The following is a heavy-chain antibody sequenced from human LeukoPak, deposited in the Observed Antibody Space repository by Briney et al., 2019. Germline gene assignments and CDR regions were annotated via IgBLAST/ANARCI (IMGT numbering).Heavy chain of an antibody. V-gene: IGHV1-69*05. J-gene: IGHJ3*02. Sequence: ASVKVSCKASGGTFSSYAISWVRQAPGQGLEWMGRIIPIFGTANYAQKFQGRVTITTDESTSTAYMELSSLRSEDTAVCYCARGGVMDAFDIWGQGTMVTVSS. CDR3: ARGGVMDAFDI. CDR2: IIPIFGTA. D-gene: IGHD3-16*01. CDR1: GGTFSSYA.